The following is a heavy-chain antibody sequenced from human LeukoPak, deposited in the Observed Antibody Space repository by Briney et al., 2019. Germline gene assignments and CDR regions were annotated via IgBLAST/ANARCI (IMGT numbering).Heavy chain of an antibody. D-gene: IGHD6-19*01. Sequence: SETLSLTGTVPGASISSSSYYWGGIRQPPGKGLEWIGSIYYSGSTYYNPSLKSRVTISVDTSKNQFSLKLSSVTAADTAVYYCARGIAVLVYWGQGTLVTVSS. CDR3: ARGIAVLVY. V-gene: IGHV4-39*01. J-gene: IGHJ4*02. CDR2: IYYSGST. CDR1: GASISSSSYY.